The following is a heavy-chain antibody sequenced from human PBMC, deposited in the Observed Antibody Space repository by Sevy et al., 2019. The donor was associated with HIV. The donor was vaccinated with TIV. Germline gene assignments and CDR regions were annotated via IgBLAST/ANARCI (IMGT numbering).Heavy chain of an antibody. Sequence: GGSLRLSCAVSGFTFSSYEMNWVRQAPGKGLEWVSYISSSGSTIYYADSVKGRFTISRDNAKNSLYLQMNSLRAEDTAVYYCAREYSSGWVYFDYWGQGTLVTVSS. CDR1: GFTFSSYE. V-gene: IGHV3-48*03. D-gene: IGHD6-19*01. CDR3: AREYSSGWVYFDY. CDR2: ISSSGSTI. J-gene: IGHJ4*02.